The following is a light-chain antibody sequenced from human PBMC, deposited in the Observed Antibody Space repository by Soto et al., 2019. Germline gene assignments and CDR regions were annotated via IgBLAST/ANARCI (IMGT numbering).Light chain of an antibody. Sequence: DIQMTQSPSSLSASVGDIVTITCRASQSIISYLNWYQQKPGKAPKLLIYAASSLQSGVPSRFSGSRSGTHFTLTISSLQPEDFATYYCQQANTFPLTFGQGTRLEI. CDR1: QSIISY. CDR2: AAS. J-gene: IGKJ5*01. V-gene: IGKV1-39*01. CDR3: QQANTFPLT.